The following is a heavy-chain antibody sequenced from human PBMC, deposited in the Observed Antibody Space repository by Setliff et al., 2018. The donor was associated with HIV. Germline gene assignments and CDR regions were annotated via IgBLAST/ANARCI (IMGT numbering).Heavy chain of an antibody. D-gene: IGHD2-15*01. CDR3: ATSPLGYCSGGSCSHYFDY. CDR1: GYSFTTYW. CDR2: IYPGDSDT. Sequence: GESLKISCKGSGYSFTTYWIGWVRQMPGKGLEWMGIIYPGDSDTRYSPSFQGQVTISADKSISTAYLQWSSLKASDTAMYYCATSPLGYCSGGSCSHYFDYWGPRTLVTVSS. J-gene: IGHJ4*02. V-gene: IGHV5-51*01.